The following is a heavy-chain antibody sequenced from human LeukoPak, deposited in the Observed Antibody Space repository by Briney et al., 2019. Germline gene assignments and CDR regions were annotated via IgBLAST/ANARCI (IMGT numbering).Heavy chain of an antibody. CDR1: GFTFSSYG. J-gene: IGHJ3*02. CDR3: AGSSGYYLAAAFDI. V-gene: IGHV3-33*01. CDR2: IWYDGSNK. D-gene: IGHD3-22*01. Sequence: PGRSLRLSCAASGFTFSSYGMHWVRQAPGKGLEWVAVIWYDGSNKYYADSVKGRFTISRDNSKNTLYLQMNSLRAEDTAVYYCAGSSGYYLAAAFDIWGQGTMVTVSS.